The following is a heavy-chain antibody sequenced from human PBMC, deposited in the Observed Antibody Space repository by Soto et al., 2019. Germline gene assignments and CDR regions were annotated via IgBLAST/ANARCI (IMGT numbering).Heavy chain of an antibody. CDR1: GYTFTSYC. CDR3: ARDGSITIFVVVIRVDRMDV. J-gene: IGHJ6*02. V-gene: IGHV1-18*04. D-gene: IGHD3-3*01. CDR2: ISAYNGNT. Sequence: ASVKVSCKASGYTFTSYCISWVLQAPGQGLEWMGWISAYNGNTNYAQKLQGRVTMTTDTSTSTAYMELRSLRSDDTAVYYCARDGSITIFVVVIRVDRMDVWGQGTMVTVSS.